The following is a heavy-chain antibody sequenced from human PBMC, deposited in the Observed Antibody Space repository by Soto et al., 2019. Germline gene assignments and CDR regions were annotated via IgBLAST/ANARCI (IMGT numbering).Heavy chain of an antibody. Sequence: KASETLSVTCTVSGGSISSGDTFYWSWIRQPPGRGLEWIGYIYYTGSTNYNPSLKSRITISIDTSRNQFSLKLTSMTAADTAVYYCAREFSNSPEAFGSWGQGSVVTVSS. J-gene: IGHJ4*02. D-gene: IGHD6-6*01. CDR3: AREFSNSPEAFGS. CDR2: IYYTGST. V-gene: IGHV4-61*01. CDR1: GGSISSGDTFY.